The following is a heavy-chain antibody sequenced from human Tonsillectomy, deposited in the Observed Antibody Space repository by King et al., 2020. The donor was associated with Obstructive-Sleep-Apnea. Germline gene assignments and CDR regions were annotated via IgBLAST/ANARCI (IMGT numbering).Heavy chain of an antibody. CDR3: TRGGLRYFDWLPPPYYGMDG. CDR2: IRSKAYGGTT. J-gene: IGHJ6*02. Sequence: VQLVESGGGLVQPGRSLRLSCTASGFTFGDYAMSWFRQAPGKGLEWVGFIRSKAYGGTTEYAASVKGRFTISRDDSKSIAYLQMNSLKTEDTGVYYCTRGGLRYFDWLPPPYYGMDGWGQGTTVTVSS. CDR1: GFTFGDYA. D-gene: IGHD3-9*01. V-gene: IGHV3-49*03.